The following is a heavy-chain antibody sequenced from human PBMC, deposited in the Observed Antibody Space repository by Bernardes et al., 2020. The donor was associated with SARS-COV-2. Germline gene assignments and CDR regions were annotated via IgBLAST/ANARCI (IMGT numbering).Heavy chain of an antibody. V-gene: IGHV4-34*01. Sequence: SATLSLTCAVYGGSFSGYWSWIRQPPGKGLEWIGDINHSGGTKYNPSLKSRVSISVDTSKNQFSLRLNSVTAADTAVYYCTRHGGRHFDFWDQGTLVTVSS. CDR2: INHSGGT. CDR1: GGSFSGY. J-gene: IGHJ4*02. CDR3: TRHGGRHFDF. D-gene: IGHD2-15*01.